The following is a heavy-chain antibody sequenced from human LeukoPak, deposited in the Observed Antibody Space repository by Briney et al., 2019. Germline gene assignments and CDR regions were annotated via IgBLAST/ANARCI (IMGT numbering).Heavy chain of an antibody. Sequence: PSETLSLTCADSGGSISSYYWSWIRQPPRKGLEWVGYIYYSGSTSYNPSLYSRVTISVDTSKNQFSLKLSSVTAADTAVYYCARHVRRNYHRYLDYWGQGTLVTVSS. CDR1: GGSISSYY. V-gene: IGHV4-59*08. D-gene: IGHD1-7*01. J-gene: IGHJ4*02. CDR2: IYYSGST. CDR3: ARHVRRNYHRYLDY.